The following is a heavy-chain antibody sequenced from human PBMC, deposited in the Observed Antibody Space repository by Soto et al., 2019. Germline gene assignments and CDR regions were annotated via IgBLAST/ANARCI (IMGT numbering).Heavy chain of an antibody. D-gene: IGHD6-19*01. CDR3: ASDSSGWYGTFDY. CDR1: GGSVSSGSYY. V-gene: IGHV4-61*01. Sequence: SETLSLTCTVSGGSVSSGSYYWSWILQPPGKGLEWIGYIYYSGSTNYNPSLKSRVTISVDTSKNQFSLKLSSVTAADTAVYYCASDSSGWYGTFDYWGQGTLVTVSS. CDR2: IYYSGST. J-gene: IGHJ4*02.